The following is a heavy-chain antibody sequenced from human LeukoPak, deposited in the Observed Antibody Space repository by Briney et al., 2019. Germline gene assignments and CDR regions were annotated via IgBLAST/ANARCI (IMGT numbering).Heavy chain of an antibody. CDR2: TNPNSGNT. CDR1: GYTFTSYG. Sequence: ASVKVSCKASGYTFTSYGISWVRQAPGQGLEWMGWTNPNSGNTGYAQKFQGRVTMTRNTSISTAYMELSSLRSEDTAVYYCAREMSVTLKGAFDYWGQGTLVTVSS. V-gene: IGHV1-8*02. J-gene: IGHJ4*02. D-gene: IGHD4-17*01. CDR3: AREMSVTLKGAFDY.